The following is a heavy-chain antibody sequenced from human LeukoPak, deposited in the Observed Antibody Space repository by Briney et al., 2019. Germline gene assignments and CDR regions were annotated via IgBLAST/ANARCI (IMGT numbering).Heavy chain of an antibody. CDR2: ISYDGSNK. V-gene: IGHV3-30*18. Sequence: GGSLRLSCAASGFTFSSYGMHWVRQDPGKGLEWVAVISYDGSNKYYADSVKGRFTISRDNSKNTMYLQMNSLRAEDTAVYYCTKDPYSYEYYFDYWGQGTLVTVSS. J-gene: IGHJ4*02. CDR1: GFTFSSYG. CDR3: TKDPYSYEYYFDY. D-gene: IGHD5-18*01.